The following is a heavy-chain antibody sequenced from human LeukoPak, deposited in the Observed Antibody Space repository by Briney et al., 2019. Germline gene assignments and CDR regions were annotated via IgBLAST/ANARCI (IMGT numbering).Heavy chain of an antibody. D-gene: IGHD2-15*01. V-gene: IGHV3-7*01. Sequence: PGGSLRLSCAASGFTFSSYSMNWVRQAPGKGLEWVANIKQDGSEKYYVDSVKGRFTISRDNAKNSLYLQMNSLRAEDTAVYYCARATPTQNDAFDIWGQGTMVTVSS. CDR1: GFTFSSYS. J-gene: IGHJ3*02. CDR3: ARATPTQNDAFDI. CDR2: IKQDGSEK.